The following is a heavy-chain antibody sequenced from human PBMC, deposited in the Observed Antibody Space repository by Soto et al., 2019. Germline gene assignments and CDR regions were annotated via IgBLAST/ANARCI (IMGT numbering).Heavy chain of an antibody. CDR1: GGTFSDLA. Sequence: QVHLVQSGAEVKKPGSSVRVSCKTSGGTFSDLAFSWVRQAPRQGLEWVGGIIPLFGAPNYAREFQGRVTISAEETSSTVYMEFRSLRSEDTAVYYCASERVAEMAAGGYFDNWGQGTLVTVSS. V-gene: IGHV1-69*01. J-gene: IGHJ4*02. CDR3: ASERVAEMAAGGYFDN. D-gene: IGHD6-19*01. CDR2: IIPLFGAP.